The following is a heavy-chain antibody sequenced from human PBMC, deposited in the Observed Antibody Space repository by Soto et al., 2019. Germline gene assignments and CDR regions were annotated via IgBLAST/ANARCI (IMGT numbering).Heavy chain of an antibody. Sequence: QVQLVESGGGVVKPGGSLRLSCAASGFTFSDYYVRWIRQAPGKGLEWVSYISSSGSTIYYADSVRGRFTISRDNAKNSLYLKMNSLRDEDTAVYYCARGGTYYYDSRGYSFDYWGQGTLVTVSS. CDR2: ISSSGSTI. CDR1: GFTFSDYY. J-gene: IGHJ4*02. V-gene: IGHV3-11*01. CDR3: ARGGTYYYDSRGYSFDY. D-gene: IGHD3-22*01.